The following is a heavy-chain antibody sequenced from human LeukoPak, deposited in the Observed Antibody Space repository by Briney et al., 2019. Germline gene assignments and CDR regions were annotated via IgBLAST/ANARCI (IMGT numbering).Heavy chain of an antibody. CDR2: IDGTGDKR. CDR3: AKVQMGTGWTFDF. J-gene: IGHJ4*02. D-gene: IGHD6-19*01. V-gene: IGHV3-23*01. CDR1: GFTFSNYA. Sequence: GGSLRLSCAASGFTFSNYAMSWVRQAPGKGLEWVSSIDGTGDKRYYADSVKGRFTISRDNSKNTLYLQVNGLRAEDTAAYYCAKVQMGTGWTFDFWGQGTLVTVSS.